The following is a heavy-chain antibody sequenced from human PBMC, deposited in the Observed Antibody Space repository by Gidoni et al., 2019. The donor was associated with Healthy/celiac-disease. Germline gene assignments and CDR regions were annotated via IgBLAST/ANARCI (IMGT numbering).Heavy chain of an antibody. CDR3: AKDMTGSAFYSG. V-gene: IGHV3-23*01. J-gene: IGHJ4*02. Sequence: EVQLLESGGGLVQPGGSLRLSCAASGFTFSSYAMSWVRQAPGKGLEWVSAIRGSGGSTYYADSVKGRFTISRDNSKNTLYLQMNSLRAEYTAVYYCAKDMTGSAFYSGWGQGTLVTVSS. CDR1: GFTFSSYA. D-gene: IGHD1-20*01. CDR2: IRGSGGST.